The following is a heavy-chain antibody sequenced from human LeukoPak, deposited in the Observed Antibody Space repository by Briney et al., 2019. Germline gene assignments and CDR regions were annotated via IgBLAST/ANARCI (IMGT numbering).Heavy chain of an antibody. D-gene: IGHD3-22*01. V-gene: IGHV4-61*01. Sequence: SETLSLTCTVSGGSVSSGSYCWSWIRQPPGKGLEWIGYIYYSGSTNYNPSLKSRVTISVDTSKNQFSLKLSSVTAADTAVYYCASPRSYYDSSGYYISWGQGTLVTVSS. CDR3: ASPRSYYDSSGYYIS. CDR1: GGSVSSGSYC. CDR2: IYYSGST. J-gene: IGHJ5*02.